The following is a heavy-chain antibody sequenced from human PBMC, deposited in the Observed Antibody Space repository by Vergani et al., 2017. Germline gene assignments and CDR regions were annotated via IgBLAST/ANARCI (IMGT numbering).Heavy chain of an antibody. J-gene: IGHJ1*01. V-gene: IGHV3-23*01. CDR1: GFTFDTYT. CDR3: TTAWGLYYLHGEYFQY. Sequence: EVQLLESGGGLVQPGGSRRLSCAGAGFTFDTYTMAYVRQAPGKGLEWVATISSGGGDISYADSVKGRFTISRDNSKNTLFLQMNSLTDEDTAVYYCTTAWGLYYLHGEYFQYWGRGTLVSVSS. CDR2: ISSGGGDI. D-gene: IGHD3-10*01.